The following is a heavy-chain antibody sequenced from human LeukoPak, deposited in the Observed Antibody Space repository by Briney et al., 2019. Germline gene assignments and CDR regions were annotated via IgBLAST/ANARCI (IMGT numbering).Heavy chain of an antibody. CDR3: TTGLYGDYDDY. CDR2: IRSKAYGGTT. CDR1: GFTFSSYA. Sequence: GGSLRLSCAASGFTFSSYAMSWFRQAPGKGLEWVGFIRSKAYGGTTEYAASVKGRFTISRDDSKSIAYLQMNSLKTEGTAVYYCTTGLYGDYDDYWGQGTLVTVSS. J-gene: IGHJ4*02. V-gene: IGHV3-49*03. D-gene: IGHD4-17*01.